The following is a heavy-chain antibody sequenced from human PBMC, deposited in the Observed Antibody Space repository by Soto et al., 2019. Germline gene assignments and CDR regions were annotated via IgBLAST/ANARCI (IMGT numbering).Heavy chain of an antibody. J-gene: IGHJ5*02. CDR2: INIGNGNT. V-gene: IGHV1-3*04. Sequence: AASVKVSCKASGYTFTYYPIHWVRQAPGQRLEWMGWINIGNGNTASSQKFQDRVTITRETSASTAYMELTSLRSEDTAVYYCAREPLCGGRCYDNYFDPWGQGTLVTVSS. CDR3: AREPLCGGRCYDNYFDP. D-gene: IGHD2-15*01. CDR1: GYTFTYYP.